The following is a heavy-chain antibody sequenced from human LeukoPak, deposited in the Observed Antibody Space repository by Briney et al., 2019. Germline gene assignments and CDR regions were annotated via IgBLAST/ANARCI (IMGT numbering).Heavy chain of an antibody. CDR3: ARRRYSSSAGNDY. J-gene: IGHJ4*02. D-gene: IGHD6-6*01. CDR1: GGSFSGYY. V-gene: IGHV4-34*01. CDR2: INHSGST. Sequence: SETLSLTCAVYGGSFSGYYWSWIRQPPGKGLEWIGEINHSGSTNYNPSLQSRVTISVDTSKNQFSLKPGSVTAADTAVYYCARRRYSSSAGNDYWGQGTLVTVSS.